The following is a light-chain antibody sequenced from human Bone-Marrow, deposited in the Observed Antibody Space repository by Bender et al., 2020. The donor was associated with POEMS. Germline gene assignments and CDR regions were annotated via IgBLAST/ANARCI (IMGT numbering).Light chain of an antibody. Sequence: SYELTQPPSVSVSPGQTAKITCSGDALPKQYTYWYQQKSGQAPALLIYKDTERPSRIPERFSGFSSGTTVTLMISGVQAEDEADYYCQSTDPSGTSPVFGGGTHLTVL. V-gene: IGLV3-25*03. J-gene: IGLJ2*01. CDR1: ALPKQY. CDR3: QSTDPSGTSPV. CDR2: KDT.